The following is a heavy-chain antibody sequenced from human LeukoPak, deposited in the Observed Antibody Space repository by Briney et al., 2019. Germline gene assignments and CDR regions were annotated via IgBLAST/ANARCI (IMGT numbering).Heavy chain of an antibody. CDR1: GFSFRSHW. J-gene: IGHJ3*02. CDR2: IKPDGSDK. D-gene: IGHD5-24*01. V-gene: IGHV3-7*01. CDR3: ATISAQTFDI. Sequence: GGSLRLSCVVSGFSFRSHWVNWVRQSPGKGLEWVANIKPDGSDKYYVDSARGRFTGCRDNATNSAFLQMNSLRAEDTAIYYCATISAQTFDIWGQGTLVSVSS.